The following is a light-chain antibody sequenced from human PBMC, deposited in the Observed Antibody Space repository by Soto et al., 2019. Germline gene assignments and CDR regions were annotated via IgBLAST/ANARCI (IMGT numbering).Light chain of an antibody. CDR3: CAYAGSSTFVV. V-gene: IGLV2-23*02. J-gene: IGLJ2*01. CDR1: SSDVGSYNL. Sequence: QSALTQPASVSGSPGQSITISCTGTSSDVGSYNLVSWHQHHPGKAPKLMIYEVSNRPSGVSNRFSGSRSGNTASLTISGLQAEDEADYYCCAYAGSSTFVVFGGGTKLTVL. CDR2: EVS.